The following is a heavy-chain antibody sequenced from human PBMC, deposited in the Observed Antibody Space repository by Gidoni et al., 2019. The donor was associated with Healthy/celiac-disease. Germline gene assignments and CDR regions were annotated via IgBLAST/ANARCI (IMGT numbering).Heavy chain of an antibody. J-gene: IGHJ4*02. CDR3: ARVSIAARPGNDY. CDR2: ISSGGSTI. D-gene: IGHD6-6*01. CDR1: GFTFSSYE. Sequence: EVQLVESGGGLVQPGGSLRLSCAASGFTFSSYEMNWVRQAPGKGLEWVSYISSGGSTIYYADSVKGRFTISRDNAKNSLYLQMNSLRAEDTAVYYCARVSIAARPGNDYWGQGTLVTVSS. V-gene: IGHV3-48*03.